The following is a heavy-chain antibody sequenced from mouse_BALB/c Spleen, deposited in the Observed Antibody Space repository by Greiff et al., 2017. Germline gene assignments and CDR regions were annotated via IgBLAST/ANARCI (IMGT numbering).Heavy chain of an antibody. Sequence: EVQLQQSGAELVRPGALVTLSCKASGFNIKDYYMHWVKQKPEQGLEWIGWIDPDNGNTIDDPKFQGKASITADTSSNSTYLQLSSLTSGDTAVYYRACYGNYYFDCGGEGTTRTVSA. D-gene: IGHD2-1*01. J-gene: IGHJ2*01. V-gene: IGHV14-1*02. CDR1: GFNIKDYY. CDR2: IDPDNGNT. CDR3: ACYGNYYFDC.